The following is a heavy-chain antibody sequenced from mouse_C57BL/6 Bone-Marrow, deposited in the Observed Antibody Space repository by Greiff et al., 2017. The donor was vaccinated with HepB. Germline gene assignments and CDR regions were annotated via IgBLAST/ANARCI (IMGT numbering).Heavy chain of an antibody. D-gene: IGHD2-5*01. CDR2: IHPNSGST. Sequence: VQLQQPGAELVKPGASVKLSCKASGYTFTSYWMHWVKQRPGQGLEWIGMIHPNSGSTNYNEKFKSKATLTVDKSSSTAYMQLSSLTSEDSAVYYCARMAYSNYVHWYFDVWGTGTTVTVSS. V-gene: IGHV1-64*01. CDR3: ARMAYSNYVHWYFDV. J-gene: IGHJ1*03. CDR1: GYTFTSYW.